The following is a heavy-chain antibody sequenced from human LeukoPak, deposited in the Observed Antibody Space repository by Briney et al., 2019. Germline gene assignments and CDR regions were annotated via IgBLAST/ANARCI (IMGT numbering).Heavy chain of an antibody. CDR2: INPNSGGT. V-gene: IGHV1-2*04. Sequence: GASVKVSCKASGYTFTGYYMHWVRQAPGQGLEWMGWINPNSGGTNYAQKFQGWVTMTRDTSISTAYMELSRLRSDDTAVYYCAREGYCSGGSCLDYWGQGTLVTVSS. J-gene: IGHJ4*02. CDR3: AREGYCSGGSCLDY. CDR1: GYTFTGYY. D-gene: IGHD2-15*01.